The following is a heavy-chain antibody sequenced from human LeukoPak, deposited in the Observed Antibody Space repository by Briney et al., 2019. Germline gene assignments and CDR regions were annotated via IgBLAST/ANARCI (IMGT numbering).Heavy chain of an antibody. D-gene: IGHD4-17*01. CDR3: TADLPGVTTNYGVDF. Sequence: GSLRLSCEASGLSFNDAWMNWVRQAPGTGLEWVGRVKSKADGGTIDYAAPVKDRFTISTDDSKTTPYVQMNSLKTEDTAVYYCTADLPGVTTNYGVDFWGQGTTVTVSS. CDR2: VKSKADGGTI. V-gene: IGHV3-15*01. CDR1: GLSFNDAW. J-gene: IGHJ6*02.